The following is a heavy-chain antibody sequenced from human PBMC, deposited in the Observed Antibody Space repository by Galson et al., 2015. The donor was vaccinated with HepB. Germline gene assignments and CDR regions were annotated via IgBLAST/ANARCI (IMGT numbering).Heavy chain of an antibody. CDR1: GFSHSTSGVG. V-gene: IGHV2-5*02. D-gene: IGHD3-3*01. CDR3: AHSPAPPLIWSGYYYYYYYGMDV. CDR2: IYWDDDK. Sequence: ALVKPTQTLTLTCTFSGFSHSTSGVGVGWIRQPPGKALEWLALIYWDDDKRYSPSLKSRLTITKDTSKNQVVLTMTNMDPVDTATYYCAHSPAPPLIWSGYYYYYYYGMDVWGQGTTVTVSS. J-gene: IGHJ6*02.